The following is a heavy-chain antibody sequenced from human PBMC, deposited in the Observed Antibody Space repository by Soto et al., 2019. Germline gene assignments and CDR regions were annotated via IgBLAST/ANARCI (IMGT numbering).Heavy chain of an antibody. CDR3: ARGGRRKQWLVHYGCLAFDI. Sequence: LETLSPPRTVLCGSFRCFFRGRIPQPPGNGAGWIGEINHSGSTNYNPSLKSRVTISVDTSKNQFSLKLSSVTAADTAVYYCARGGRRKQWLVHYGCLAFDIWGQGTMVTVSS. J-gene: IGHJ3*02. CDR1: CGSFRCFF. V-gene: IGHV4-34*01. D-gene: IGHD6-19*01. CDR2: INHSGST.